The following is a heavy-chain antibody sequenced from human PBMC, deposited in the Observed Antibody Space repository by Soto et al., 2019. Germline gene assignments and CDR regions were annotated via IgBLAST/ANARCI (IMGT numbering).Heavy chain of an antibody. V-gene: IGHV3-23*01. CDR2: ISDSGGAT. J-gene: IGHJ4*02. CDR1: GVTLEDLA. CDR3: GNRHSASWYIDY. Sequence: GPLRLSCTSSGVTLEDLAMSWLRQAPGKGLEWVASISDSGGATDYAGSVKGRFTISRDNSRNTLYLQINSLRAEDTAVYYCGNRHSASWYIDYWGQGTLVTVSS. D-gene: IGHD2-2*01.